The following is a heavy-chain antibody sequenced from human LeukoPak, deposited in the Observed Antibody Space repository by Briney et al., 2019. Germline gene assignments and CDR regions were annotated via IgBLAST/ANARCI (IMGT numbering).Heavy chain of an antibody. D-gene: IGHD2-15*01. J-gene: IGHJ2*01. CDR1: GGSIGSHY. CDR3: TRDAAPVGYSWFFDP. CDR2: VHSSGST. V-gene: IGHV4-59*11. Sequence: SETLSLTCTVSGGSIGSHYWTWIRQPPGKVREWIGYVHSSGSTKYNPSLQSRVSISLDTSRSQFSLKLNSVTAADTAVYYCTRDAAPVGYSWFFDPWGRGTLVTVSS.